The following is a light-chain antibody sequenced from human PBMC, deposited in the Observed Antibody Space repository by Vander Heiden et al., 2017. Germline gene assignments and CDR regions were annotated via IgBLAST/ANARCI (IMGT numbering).Light chain of an antibody. CDR3: QQDYKWPLP. CDR2: GGS. V-gene: IGKV3-15*01. CDR1: QSVSSN. Sequence: EVVMTQSPVTLSVYRGARAALTGGASQSVSSNVGWYQQKPGQAPRLVIYGGSTRATGSPARISGSGAGTDFTLTISSRQSEDFAVYYCQQDYKWPLPVGGGTKVEIK. J-gene: IGKJ4*01.